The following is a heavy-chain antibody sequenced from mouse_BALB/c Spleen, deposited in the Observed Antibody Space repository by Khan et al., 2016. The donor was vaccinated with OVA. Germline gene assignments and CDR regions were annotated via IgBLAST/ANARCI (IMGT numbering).Heavy chain of an antibody. Sequence: QIQLVQSGPELKKPGETVKISCKASGYTFTNYGMNWVKQAPGKGLKWMGWINTYTGEPTYADDFKGRFAFSLETSASTAYLQINNLKNEDTATYFCASGGYWYFDVWGKGTTVTVSS. V-gene: IGHV9-3-1*01. CDR3: ASGGYWYFDV. CDR1: GYTFTNYG. J-gene: IGHJ1*03. CDR2: INTYTGEP. D-gene: IGHD1-1*02.